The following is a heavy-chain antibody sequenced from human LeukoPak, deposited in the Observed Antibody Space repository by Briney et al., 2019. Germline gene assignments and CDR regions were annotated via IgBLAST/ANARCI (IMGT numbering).Heavy chain of an antibody. D-gene: IGHD5-24*01. CDR2: IYYSGNT. J-gene: IGHJ4*02. V-gene: IGHV4-61*01. CDR3: ARDSGDGYNALDY. Sequence: SETLSLTCTVSGGSVSSDTHYWSWIRQPPGKGLEWIGYIYYSGNTNYNPSLKSRVTISVDTSKNQFSLKLSSVTAADTAVYYCARDSGDGYNALDYWGQGTLVTVSS. CDR1: GGSVSSDTHY.